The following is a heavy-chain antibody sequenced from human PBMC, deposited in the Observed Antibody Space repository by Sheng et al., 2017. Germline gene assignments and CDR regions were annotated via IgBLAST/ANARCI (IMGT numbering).Heavy chain of an antibody. CDR1: GYTLTSYH. D-gene: IGHD6-19*01. CDR3: ARQWLSWGGFDY. Sequence: QVQLVQSGAEVKKPGASVRVSCKASGYTLTSYHMHWVRQAPGQGLEWMGIINPSGGSTSYAQKFQGRVTMTRDTSTSTVYMELSSLRSEDTAVYYCARQWLSWGGFDYWGQGTLVTVSS. J-gene: IGHJ4*02. V-gene: IGHV1-46*01. CDR2: INPSGGST.